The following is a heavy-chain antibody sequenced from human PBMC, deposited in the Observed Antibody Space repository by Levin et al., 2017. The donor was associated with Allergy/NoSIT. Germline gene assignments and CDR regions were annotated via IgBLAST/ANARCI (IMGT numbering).Heavy chain of an antibody. CDR2: ISSSSSTI. V-gene: IGHV3-48*01. CDR1: GFTFSGYD. J-gene: IGHJ4*02. CDR3: ARGGAARPDY. Sequence: GESLKISCAASGFTFSGYDMNWVRQAPGKGLEWVSYISSSSSTISYADSVKGRFTISRDNAKNSLYLQMNSLRAEDMAVYYCARGGAARPDYWGQGTLVTVSS. D-gene: IGHD6-6*01.